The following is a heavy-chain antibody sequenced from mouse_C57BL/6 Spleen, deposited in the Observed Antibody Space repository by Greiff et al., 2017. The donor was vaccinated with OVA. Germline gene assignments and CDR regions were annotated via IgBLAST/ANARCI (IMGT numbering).Heavy chain of an antibody. D-gene: IGHD1-1*01. V-gene: IGHV1-82*01. CDR1: GYAFRSSW. CDR3: ARSIITTVVATDY. Sequence: VKVVESGPELVKPGASVKISCKASGYAFRSSWMNWVKQRPGKGLEWIGRIYPGDGDTNYHGKFKGKATLTADKSSSTAYMQLSSLTSEDSAVYFCARSIITTVVATDYWGQGTTLTVSS. CDR2: IYPGDGDT. J-gene: IGHJ2*01.